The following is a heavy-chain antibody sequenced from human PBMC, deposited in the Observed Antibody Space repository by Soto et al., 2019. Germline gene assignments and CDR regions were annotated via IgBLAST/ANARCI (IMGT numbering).Heavy chain of an antibody. CDR3: ASRDPGTSVDY. Sequence: QVQLQESGPGLVKPSGTLSLTCAVSGGSFTSNNWWTWVRQPPGQGLERIGEIYRTGSTNYNPSRKSRVTISPRKSENQFSLKVTSLTAADTAVYYCASRDPGTSVDYWGQGTLVTVSS. V-gene: IGHV4-4*02. D-gene: IGHD1-7*01. J-gene: IGHJ4*02. CDR2: IYRTGST. CDR1: GGSFTSNNW.